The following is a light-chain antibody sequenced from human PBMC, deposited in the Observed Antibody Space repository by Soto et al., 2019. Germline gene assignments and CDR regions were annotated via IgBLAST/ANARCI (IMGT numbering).Light chain of an antibody. J-gene: IGKJ5*01. CDR3: QQYENLPT. CDR2: DAS. V-gene: IGKV3-11*01. Sequence: EIVLTQSPATLSLSPGERATLSCRASQSVSTSLAWYQQKPGQAPRLLIYDASNRATGIPARFSGSGSGTDFTLTISSLEPEDFATYYCQQYENLPTFGQGTRLEIK. CDR1: QSVSTS.